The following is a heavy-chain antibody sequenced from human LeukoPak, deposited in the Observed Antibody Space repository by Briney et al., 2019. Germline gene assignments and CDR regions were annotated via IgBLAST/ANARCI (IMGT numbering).Heavy chain of an antibody. Sequence: SQTLSLTCTVSGGSISSGGYYWSWISQHPGKGLEWIGYIYYSGSTYYNPSLKSRVTISVDTSKNQFSLKLSSVTAADTAVYYCASYYGDYPYYFDYWGQGTLVTVSS. V-gene: IGHV4-31*03. CDR1: GGSISSGGYY. D-gene: IGHD4-17*01. CDR2: IYYSGST. CDR3: ASYYGDYPYYFDY. J-gene: IGHJ4*02.